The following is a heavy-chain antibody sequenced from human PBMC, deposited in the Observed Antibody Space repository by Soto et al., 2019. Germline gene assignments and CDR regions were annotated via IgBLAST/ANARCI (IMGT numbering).Heavy chain of an antibody. J-gene: IGHJ4*02. CDR3: AKDKERGGYDSDFDS. Sequence: EVQLLESGGGLIQPGGSLRLSCEASGFTFGTYGMGWVHQAPGKGLEWVSTITGGNTYYAASVRGRFTISRDNYKNTLYLQMSSLRAEDTALYYCAKDKERGGYDSDFDSWGQGTLVTVSS. CDR2: ITGGNT. V-gene: IGHV3-23*01. D-gene: IGHD3-3*01. CDR1: GFTFGTYG.